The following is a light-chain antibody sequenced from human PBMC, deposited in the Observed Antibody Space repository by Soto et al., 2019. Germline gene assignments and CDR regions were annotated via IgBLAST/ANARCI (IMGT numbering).Light chain of an antibody. V-gene: IGKV3-15*01. J-gene: IGKJ1*01. CDR1: QSVSGN. CDR2: DAS. CDR3: QQYKDWPWT. Sequence: EIVMTQSPSTLSVSPGDRATLSCRASQSVSGNVAWYQQRPGQAPRLLFYDASTRATGLPARFSGGASGTEFTLSISGLQSEDFAIYYCQQYKDWPWTFGQGTKVESK.